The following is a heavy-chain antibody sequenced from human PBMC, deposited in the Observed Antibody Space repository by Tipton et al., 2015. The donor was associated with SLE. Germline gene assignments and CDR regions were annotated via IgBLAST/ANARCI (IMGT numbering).Heavy chain of an antibody. Sequence: TLSLTCTVSGGSISSSYWSWIRQPPGKGLEWIGYIYYTGSTNYSPSLYSRVTMSLDTSRTQFSLKLRSVTAADTAVYYCARRHYSGPFDSWGQGTLVTVSS. D-gene: IGHD5-12*01. J-gene: IGHJ4*02. V-gene: IGHV4-59*01. CDR1: GGSISSSY. CDR2: IYYTGST. CDR3: ARRHYSGPFDS.